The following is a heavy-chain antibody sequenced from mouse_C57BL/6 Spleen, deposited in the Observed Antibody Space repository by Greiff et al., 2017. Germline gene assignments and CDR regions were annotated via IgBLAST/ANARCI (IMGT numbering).Heavy chain of an antibody. D-gene: IGHD2-5*01. CDR2: ISSGSSTI. J-gene: IGHJ4*01. V-gene: IGHV5-17*01. CDR1: GFTFSDYG. CDR3: ARPESNFPMDY. Sequence: EVHLVESGGGLVKPGGSLKLSCAASGFTFSDYGMHWVRQAPEKGLEWVAYISSGSSTIYYADTVKGRFTISRDNAKNTLFLQMTSLRSEDTAMYYCARPESNFPMDYWGQGTSVTVSS.